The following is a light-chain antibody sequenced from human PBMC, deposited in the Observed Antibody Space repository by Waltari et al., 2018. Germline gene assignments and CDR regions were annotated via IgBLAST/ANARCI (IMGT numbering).Light chain of an antibody. CDR3: AAWDDSLNGFYV. Sequence: QSVSTQPPSASGTPGQTVTISCSGSSSNAGSSTVSWYQQNPGTAPNIPIFSHNPLPSGVPDRFSCSKSGTSASLAISGLQSEDEADYFCAAWDDSLNGFYVFGTGTRVTVL. V-gene: IGLV1-44*01. J-gene: IGLJ1*01. CDR1: SSNAGSST. CDR2: SHN.